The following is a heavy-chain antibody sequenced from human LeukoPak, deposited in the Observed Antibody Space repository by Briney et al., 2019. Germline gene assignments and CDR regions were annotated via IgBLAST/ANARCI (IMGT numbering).Heavy chain of an antibody. J-gene: IGHJ4*02. V-gene: IGHV3-23*01. D-gene: IGHD3-9*01. CDR3: AKDGLIRYFDWLPPYYFDY. CDR1: GFTFSNYA. CDR2: ITASGGDT. Sequence: QAGGSLRLSCAASGFTFSNYAMSWVRQAPGKGLEWFSAITASGGDTYHADSVKGRFSVSRDNSKNTLYLQMNSLRAEDTAVYYCAKDGLIRYFDWLPPYYFDYWGQGTLVTVSS.